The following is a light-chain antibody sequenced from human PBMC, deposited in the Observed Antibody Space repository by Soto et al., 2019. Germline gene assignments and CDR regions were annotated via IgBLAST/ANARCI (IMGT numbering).Light chain of an antibody. CDR2: VAS. CDR3: QQRSSWPLT. Sequence: EIVLTQSPATLALSPGERATLSCRASQSVSSFLAWYQQKPGQAPRLLIYVASKRATGISARFSGSGSGTDFTLTISSLEPEDFAVYYCQQRSSWPLTFGGGTKVEIK. CDR1: QSVSSF. V-gene: IGKV3-11*01. J-gene: IGKJ4*01.